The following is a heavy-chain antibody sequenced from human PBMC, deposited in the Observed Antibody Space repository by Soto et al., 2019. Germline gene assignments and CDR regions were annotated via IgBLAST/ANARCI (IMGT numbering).Heavy chain of an antibody. CDR2: ISAYNGNT. Sequence: QVQLVQSGAEVKKPGASVKVSCKASGYTFTSYGISWVRQAPGQGLEWMGWISAYNGNTNYAQKLQGRVTMTTDTSTSTAYMELRSLRSDDTAVYYCARDSYIPYYDILTGYSPFWVDYWGQGTLVTVSS. V-gene: IGHV1-18*01. J-gene: IGHJ4*02. CDR3: ARDSYIPYYDILTGYSPFWVDY. CDR1: GYTFTSYG. D-gene: IGHD3-9*01.